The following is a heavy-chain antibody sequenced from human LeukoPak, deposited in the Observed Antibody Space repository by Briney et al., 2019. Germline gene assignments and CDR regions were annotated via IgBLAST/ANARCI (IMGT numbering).Heavy chain of an antibody. CDR2: FYYSGST. V-gene: IGHV4-59*01. CDR3: ARGNRRTVTSNQDYYYYYYGMDV. J-gene: IGHJ6*02. CDR1: GGSISSYY. D-gene: IGHD4-17*01. Sequence: SETLSLTCTVYGGSISSYYWSWIRQPPGKGLEWIGYFYYSGSTNYNPPLKSRVTISVDTSKNQFSLKLSSVTAADTAVYYCARGNRRTVTSNQDYYYYYYGMDVWGQGTTVTVSS.